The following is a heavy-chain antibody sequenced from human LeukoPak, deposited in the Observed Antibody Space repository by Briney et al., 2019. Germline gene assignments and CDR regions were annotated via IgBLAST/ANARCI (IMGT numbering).Heavy chain of an antibody. CDR1: GGSISSYY. CDR3: ARRPPFMALDS. J-gene: IGHJ4*02. CDR2: IYYSGST. V-gene: IGHV4-59*08. D-gene: IGHD5-24*01. Sequence: PSETLSLTCTVSGGSISSYYWSWIRQPPGKGLEWIGYIYYSGSTNYNPSLKSRVTISVDTSKNQFSLRLSSVTAADTAVYYRARRPPFMALDSWGQGTLVTVSS.